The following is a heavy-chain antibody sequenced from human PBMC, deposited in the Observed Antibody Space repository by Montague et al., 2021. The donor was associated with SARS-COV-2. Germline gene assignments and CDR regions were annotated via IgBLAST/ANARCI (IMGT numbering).Heavy chain of an antibody. V-gene: IGHV4-30-2*06. CDR3: ATGTRMDRMDF. J-gene: IGHJ6*02. CDR1: GGSVSSSDYS. D-gene: IGHD3-10*01. Sequence: TLSLTCVVSGGSVSSSDYSWSWIRQSPGKGLEWIGYIYQSGSAYYNPSLKSRVTISIDTSNNQFSLNLTSVTATDTALYYCATGTRMDRMDFWGQGTTVTVSS. CDR2: IYQSGSA.